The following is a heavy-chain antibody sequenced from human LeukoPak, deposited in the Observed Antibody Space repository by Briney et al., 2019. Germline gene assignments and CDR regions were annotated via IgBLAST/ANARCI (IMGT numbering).Heavy chain of an antibody. V-gene: IGHV4-39*01. CDR3: ARLHGDLPWDDY. Sequence: SETLSLTCTVSGGSISSSSYYWGWIRQPPGKGLEWIGSIYYSGSTYYNPSLKSRVTISVDTSKNQFSLKLSSVTAADTAVYYCARLHGDLPWDDYWGQETLVTVSS. D-gene: IGHD4-17*01. J-gene: IGHJ4*02. CDR2: IYYSGST. CDR1: GGSISSSSYY.